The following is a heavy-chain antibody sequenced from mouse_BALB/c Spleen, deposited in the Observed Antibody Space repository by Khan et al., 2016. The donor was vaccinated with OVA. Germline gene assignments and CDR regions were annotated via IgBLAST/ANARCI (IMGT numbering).Heavy chain of an antibody. D-gene: IGHD1-2*01. V-gene: IGHV3-2*02. CDR2: ISYSGST. Sequence: EVQPQESGPGLVKPSQSPSLTCTVTGYSITSGYGWNWIRQFPGNKLEWMGYISYSGSTNYNPSLKSRISITRDTSKNQFFLQLNSVTTEDTATYYCARTARLKYWGQGTTLTVSS. CDR3: ARTARLKY. J-gene: IGHJ2*01. CDR1: GYSITSGYG.